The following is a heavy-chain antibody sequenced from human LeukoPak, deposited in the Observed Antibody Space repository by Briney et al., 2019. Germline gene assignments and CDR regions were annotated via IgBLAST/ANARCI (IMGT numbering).Heavy chain of an antibody. Sequence: SETLPLTCTVSGGSISSYYWSWIRQPPGKGLEWTGYIYYSGSTNYNPSLKSRVTISVDTSKNQFSLKLSSVTAADTAVYYCARVEYYYGSGSYSNYYYYGMDVWGQGTTVTVSS. J-gene: IGHJ6*02. CDR2: IYYSGST. D-gene: IGHD3-10*01. V-gene: IGHV4-59*01. CDR3: ARVEYYYGSGSYSNYYYYGMDV. CDR1: GGSISSYY.